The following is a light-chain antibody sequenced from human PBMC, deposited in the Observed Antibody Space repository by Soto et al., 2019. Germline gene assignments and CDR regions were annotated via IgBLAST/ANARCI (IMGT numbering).Light chain of an antibody. Sequence: EIVLTQPPGTLSLSPGERATLSCRASQSVSSSYLTWYQQKPGQAPRLLIYGASSRATGIPDRFSGSGSGTDFTLTISRLEPEDFAVYYCQQYGSSPPFTFGQGTQLEIK. V-gene: IGKV3-20*01. CDR1: QSVSSSY. J-gene: IGKJ5*01. CDR3: QQYGSSPPFT. CDR2: GAS.